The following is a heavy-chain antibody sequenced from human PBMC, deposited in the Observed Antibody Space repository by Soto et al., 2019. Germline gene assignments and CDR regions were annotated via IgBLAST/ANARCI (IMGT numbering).Heavy chain of an antibody. CDR1: GYSFTGYY. J-gene: IGHJ6*02. V-gene: IGHV1-2*02. CDR3: AREGMYHYETKDYYPSTYGLDV. CDR2: IFPKSGGT. D-gene: IGHD3-16*01. Sequence: QEQLMQSGAEVKKPGASVKVSCKSSGYSFTGYYLHWVRQAPGQGPEWMWWIFPKSGGTKSAQKFQGRVTMTRDTSISTAYMELKRLRSDDTAVYFCAREGMYHYETKDYYPSTYGLDVWGQGTTVTVSS.